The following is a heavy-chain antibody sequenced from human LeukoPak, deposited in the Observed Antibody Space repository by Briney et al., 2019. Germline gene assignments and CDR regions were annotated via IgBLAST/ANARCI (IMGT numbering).Heavy chain of an antibody. CDR2: IHYTGIP. Sequence: PSETLSLTCSVSGGSISSSNYYWACIRQPPGKGLEWIGSIHYTGIPYYSASLKSRVTISVDTSKNQFSLKLPSVTAADTAVYYCARDSQYDSSGHEPWGQGILVTVSS. CDR3: ARDSQYDSSGHEP. CDR1: GGSISSSNYY. V-gene: IGHV4-39*07. D-gene: IGHD3-22*01. J-gene: IGHJ5*02.